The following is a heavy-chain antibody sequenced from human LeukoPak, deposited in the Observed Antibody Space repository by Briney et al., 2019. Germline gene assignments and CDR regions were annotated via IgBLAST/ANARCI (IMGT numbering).Heavy chain of an antibody. CDR3: ASLDRGSGWYEFVDY. V-gene: IGHV1-8*01. D-gene: IGHD6-19*01. J-gene: IGHJ4*02. CDR1: GYTFTSYD. Sequence: ASVKVSCKASGYTFTSYDINWVRQATGQGLECMGWMNPNSGNTGYAQKFQGRVTMTRNTSISTAYMELSSLRSEDTAVYYCASLDRGSGWYEFVDYWGQGTLVTVSS. CDR2: MNPNSGNT.